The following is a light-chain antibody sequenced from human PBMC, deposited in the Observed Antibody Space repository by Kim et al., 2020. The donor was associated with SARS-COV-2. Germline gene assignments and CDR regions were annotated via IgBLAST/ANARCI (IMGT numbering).Light chain of an antibody. CDR2: WAS. V-gene: IGKV4-1*01. CDR1: QTVSYNSNNKNY. Sequence: RATLNCKSSQTVSYNSNNKNYLAWYQQKPGQAPKLLIYWASIRETGVSDRFSGSGSETDFTLTISSLQAEDVAVYYCQQYYSTPPSFGQGTKLEIK. J-gene: IGKJ2*03. CDR3: QQYYSTPPS.